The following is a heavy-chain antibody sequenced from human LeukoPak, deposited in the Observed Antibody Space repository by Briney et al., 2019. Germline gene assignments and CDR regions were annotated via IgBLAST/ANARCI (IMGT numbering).Heavy chain of an antibody. J-gene: IGHJ3*02. Sequence: SETLSLTCAVSGGSFSAFFWRWIRQPPGKGLEWIGDVGHSGSADYNPSLKSRVTVSADPSKTQFSLKLTSVTAADTAVYYCAREGGGYSYGYAFDIWGQGTMVTVSS. CDR2: VGHSGSA. D-gene: IGHD5-18*01. CDR1: GGSFSAFF. CDR3: AREGGGYSYGYAFDI. V-gene: IGHV4-34*01.